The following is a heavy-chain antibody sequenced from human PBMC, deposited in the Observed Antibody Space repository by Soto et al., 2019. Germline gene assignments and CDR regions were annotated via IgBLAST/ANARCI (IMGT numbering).Heavy chain of an antibody. CDR3: ARHEHGSGSLSGSGLIDY. CDR1: GYSFTSYW. CDR2: IYPGDSDT. J-gene: IGHJ4*02. V-gene: IGHV5-51*01. D-gene: IGHD3-10*01. Sequence: GESLKISCKGSGYSFTSYWIGWVRQMPGKGLEWMGIIYPGDSDTRYSPSFQGQVTISADKSISTAYLQWSSLKASDTAMYYCARHEHGSGSLSGSGLIDYWGQGTLVTVSS.